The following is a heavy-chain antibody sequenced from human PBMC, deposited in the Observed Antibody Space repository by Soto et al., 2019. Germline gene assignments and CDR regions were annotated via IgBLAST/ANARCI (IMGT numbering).Heavy chain of an antibody. Sequence: GGSLRLSCAASGFTFSSYGMHWVRQAPGKGLEWVAVISYDGSNKYYAGSVKGRFTISRDNSKNTLYLQMNSLRAEDTAVYYCANSQSGSYYEAYFDYWGQGTLVTVSS. V-gene: IGHV3-30*18. CDR2: ISYDGSNK. CDR3: ANSQSGSYYEAYFDY. D-gene: IGHD1-26*01. J-gene: IGHJ4*02. CDR1: GFTFSSYG.